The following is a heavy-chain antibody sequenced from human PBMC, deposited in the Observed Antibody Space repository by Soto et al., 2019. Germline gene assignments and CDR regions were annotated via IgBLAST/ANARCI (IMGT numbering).Heavy chain of an antibody. Sequence: SGPTLVNPTQTLTLTCTFSGFSLSTSGVGVGWIRQPPGKALEWLALIYWDDDKRYSPSLKSRLTITKDTSKNQVVLTMTNMDPVDTATYYCAHSAKAQSFRFLEWLSPCFAYWGQGTLVTVSS. CDR3: AHSAKAQSFRFLEWLSPCFAY. V-gene: IGHV2-5*02. J-gene: IGHJ4*02. CDR2: IYWDDDK. D-gene: IGHD3-3*01. CDR1: GFSLSTSGVG.